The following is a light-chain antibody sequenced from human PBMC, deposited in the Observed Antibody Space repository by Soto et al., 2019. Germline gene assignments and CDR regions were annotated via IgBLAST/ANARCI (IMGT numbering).Light chain of an antibody. J-gene: IGKJ5*01. CDR1: QTISSNY. CDR3: QQYTSSLIT. Sequence: EIVSSQSPGTLSLSPVERATLSCMASQTISSNYLAWYQQKPGQAPRLLIYGASGRATGIPDRFSGSGSGTDFTLTISRLEPEDFAVYYCQQYTSSLITFGQGTRWRL. CDR2: GAS. V-gene: IGKV3-20*01.